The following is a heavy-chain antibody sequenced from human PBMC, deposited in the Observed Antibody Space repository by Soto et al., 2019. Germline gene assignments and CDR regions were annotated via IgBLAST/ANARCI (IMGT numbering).Heavy chain of an antibody. J-gene: IGHJ2*01. D-gene: IGHD6-19*01. V-gene: IGHV1-46*01. CDR2: INPSGHST. Sequence: APVKCPFKASGFTFSNHWMHWVRQAPGQGLDWMGVINPSGHSTSYAQKFQGRLVMTRDASTSTVYMDLSSLRSEDTALYYCARDKSVTVPGRMNWYFDTWGGGTLVTDS. CDR3: ARDKSVTVPGRMNWYFDT. CDR1: GFTFSNHW.